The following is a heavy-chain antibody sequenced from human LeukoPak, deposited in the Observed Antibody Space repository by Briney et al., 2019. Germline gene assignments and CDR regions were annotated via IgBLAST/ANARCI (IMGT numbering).Heavy chain of an antibody. CDR3: AKVRSKFNLNRNYYGMDV. CDR1: GFTFSSYG. J-gene: IGHJ6*02. V-gene: IGHV3-30*18. Sequence: GGSLRLSCAASGFTFSSYGMHWARQAPGKGLEWVAVISYDGSNKYYADSVKGRFTISRDNSKNTLYLQMNSLRAEDTAVYYCAKVRSKFNLNRNYYGMDVWGQGTTVTVSS. CDR2: ISYDGSNK. D-gene: IGHD4-17*01.